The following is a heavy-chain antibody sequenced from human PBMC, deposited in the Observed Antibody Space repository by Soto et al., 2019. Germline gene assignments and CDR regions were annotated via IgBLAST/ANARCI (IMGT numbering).Heavy chain of an antibody. CDR1: GYTFTSYY. CDR3: ARSSKGDAFDI. CDR2: INPSGGST. Sequence: ASVKVSCKAFGYTFTSYYMHWVRQAPGQGLEWMGIINPSGGSTSYAQKFQGRVTMTRDTSTSTVYMELSSLRSEDTAVYYCARSSKGDAFDIWGQGTMVTVSS. J-gene: IGHJ3*02. V-gene: IGHV1-46*01.